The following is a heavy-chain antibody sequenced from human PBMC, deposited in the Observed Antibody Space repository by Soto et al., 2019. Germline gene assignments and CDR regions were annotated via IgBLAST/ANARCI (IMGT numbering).Heavy chain of an antibody. CDR2: IYHSGST. CDR1: GGSISSSNW. J-gene: IGHJ6*02. D-gene: IGHD4-17*01. CDR3: ARAHGNYYYGMDV. V-gene: IGHV4-4*02. Sequence: QVQLQESGPGLVKPSGTLSLTCAVSGGSISSSNWWSWVRQPPGKGLEWIGEIYHSGSTNDNPSPKSRVTISVDKSKNQFSLKLISVTAADTAVYYCARAHGNYYYGMDVWGQGTTVTVSS.